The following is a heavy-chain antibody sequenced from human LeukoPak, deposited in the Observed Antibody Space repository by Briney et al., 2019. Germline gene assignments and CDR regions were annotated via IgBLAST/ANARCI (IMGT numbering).Heavy chain of an antibody. D-gene: IGHD6-19*01. J-gene: IGHJ6*02. CDR1: GASFNIYY. CDR2: IYYSGST. Sequence: SESLSLTCTVSGASFNIYYWSWIRQPPGKGLEWIGSIYYSGSTYYNPSLKSRVTISVDTSKNQFSLKLSSVTAADTAVYYCASTGYSSGWAYYYYYYGMDVWGQGTTVTVSS. CDR3: ASTGYSSGWAYYYYYYGMDV. V-gene: IGHV4-59*05.